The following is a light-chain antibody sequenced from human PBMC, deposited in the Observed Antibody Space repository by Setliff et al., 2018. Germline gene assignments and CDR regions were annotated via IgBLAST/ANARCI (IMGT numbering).Light chain of an antibody. J-gene: IGLJ1*01. V-gene: IGLV1-40*01. CDR2: GNS. CDR3: QSYDSSLSGSGV. CDR1: SSNIGAGYD. Sequence: QSVLTQPPSVSGAPGRRVTISCTGSSSNIGAGYDVHWYQQLPGTAPKLLIYGNSNRPSGVPDRFSGSKSGTSASLAITGLQAEDEADYYCQSYDSSLSGSGVFGTGTKV.